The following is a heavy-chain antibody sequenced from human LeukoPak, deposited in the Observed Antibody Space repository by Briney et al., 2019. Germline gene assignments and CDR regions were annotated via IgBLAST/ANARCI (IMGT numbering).Heavy chain of an antibody. Sequence: GGSLRLSCAASGFTFSSYAMHWVRQAPGKGLEWVAVISYDGSNKYYADSVKGRFTISRDNSKNTLYLQMNSLRAEDTAVYYCAIFPGMVRGVIMDYYYGMDVWGQGTTVTVSS. CDR2: ISYDGSNK. D-gene: IGHD3-10*01. V-gene: IGHV3-30-3*01. J-gene: IGHJ6*02. CDR3: AIFPGMVRGVIMDYYYGMDV. CDR1: GFTFSSYA.